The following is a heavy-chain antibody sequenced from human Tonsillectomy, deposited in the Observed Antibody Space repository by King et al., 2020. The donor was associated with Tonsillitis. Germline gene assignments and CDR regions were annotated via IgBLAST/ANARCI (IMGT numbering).Heavy chain of an antibody. D-gene: IGHD2-8*01. CDR3: ALMVSLAKGYYHYGMDV. J-gene: IGHJ6*02. V-gene: IGHV1-8*01. CDR2: MNPNSGNT. CDR1: GYTFTSYD. Sequence: QLVQSGAEVKSPGASVKVSCKASGYTFTSYDINWVRQATGQGLEWMGWMNPNSGNTGYLQKFQGRVTMTRNTSISTAYMELSSLRSEDTAVYYCALMVSLAKGYYHYGMDVGGQGTTVTVSS.